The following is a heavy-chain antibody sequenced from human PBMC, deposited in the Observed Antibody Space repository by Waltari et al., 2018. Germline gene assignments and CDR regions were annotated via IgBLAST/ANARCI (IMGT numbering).Heavy chain of an antibody. CDR2: IVVGSGNT. Sequence: QMQLVQSGPEVTKPGPSVKVSCTASGFTFTSSAMQWLRQARGQRLEWIGWIVVGSGNTNYAQKFQERVTITRDMSTSTAYMELSSLRSEDTAVYYCAADLIWVEHWFDPWGQGTLVTVSS. V-gene: IGHV1-58*02. CDR1: GFTFTSSA. D-gene: IGHD1-1*01. CDR3: AADLIWVEHWFDP. J-gene: IGHJ5*02.